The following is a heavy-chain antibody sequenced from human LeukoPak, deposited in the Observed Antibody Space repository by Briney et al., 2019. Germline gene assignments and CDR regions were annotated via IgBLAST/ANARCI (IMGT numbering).Heavy chain of an antibody. CDR3: ARDCMVVPAAAPYYMDV. Sequence: GGALRLSCAASGFTFSEYYMSWVREAPGKGLGWVSYISSRGSTIYYADSVKGGFTISRDNAKNSLYLQMHSLRAEDTAVYYCARDCMVVPAAAPYYMDVWGKGATVTVSS. CDR2: ISSRGSTI. J-gene: IGHJ6*03. D-gene: IGHD2-2*01. V-gene: IGHV3-11*04. CDR1: GFTFSEYY.